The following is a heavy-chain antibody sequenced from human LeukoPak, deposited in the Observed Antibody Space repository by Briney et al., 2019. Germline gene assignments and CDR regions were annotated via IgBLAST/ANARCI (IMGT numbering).Heavy chain of an antibody. D-gene: IGHD3-22*01. CDR3: AGSSAYYPDAFDI. J-gene: IGHJ3*02. CDR1: GFTFRSYA. CDR2: ISGSGGST. Sequence: GGSLRLSCAASGFTFRSYAMSWVRQAPGKGLEWVSAISGSGGSTYYADSVKGRFTISRDNSKNTLYLQMNSLRADDTAVYYCAGSSAYYPDAFDIWGQGTMVSVSS. V-gene: IGHV3-23*01.